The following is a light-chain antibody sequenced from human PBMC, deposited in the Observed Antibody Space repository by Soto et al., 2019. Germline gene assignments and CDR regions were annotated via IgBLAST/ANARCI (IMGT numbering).Light chain of an antibody. CDR3: QQYNSYSWT. J-gene: IGKJ1*01. Sequence: DIQMAQSLSSLSGGGEDRSTITWRASQNIVNWLAWYQQRPGKAPKLLIYKASTLETGVPSRFSGSGSGTEFTLTISSLQPDDFATYFCQQYNSYSWTFGQGTKVDI. CDR1: QNIVNW. CDR2: KAS. V-gene: IGKV1-5*03.